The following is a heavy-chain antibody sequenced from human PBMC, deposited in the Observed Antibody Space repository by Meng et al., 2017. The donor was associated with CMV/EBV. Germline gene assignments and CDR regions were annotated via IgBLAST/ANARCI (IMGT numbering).Heavy chain of an antibody. CDR2: MNPNSGNT. CDR1: GYTFTSYD. CDR3: ARGRVMYYDFWSGYHPLDY. D-gene: IGHD3-3*01. J-gene: IGHJ4*02. V-gene: IGHV1-8*01. Sequence: ASVKVSCKASGYTFTSYDINWVRQATGQGLEWMGWMNPNSGNTGYAQKFQGRVTMTRNTSISTAYMELSSLRSEDTAVHYCARGRVMYYDFWSGYHPLDYWGQGTLVTVSS.